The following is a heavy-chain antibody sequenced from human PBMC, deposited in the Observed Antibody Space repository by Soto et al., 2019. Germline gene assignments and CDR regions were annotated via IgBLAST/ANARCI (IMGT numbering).Heavy chain of an antibody. CDR3: ARGYSSGWHAAFDI. J-gene: IGHJ3*02. CDR2: IYYSGST. CDR1: GGSISSGGYY. D-gene: IGHD6-19*01. Sequence: QVQLQESGPGLVKPSQTLSLTCTVSGGSISSGGYYWSWIRQHPGKGLEWIGYIYYSGSTYYNPSLKSRVTISVDTSKNQFSRKLSSVTAADTAVYYCARGYSSGWHAAFDIWGQGTMVTVSS. V-gene: IGHV4-31*03.